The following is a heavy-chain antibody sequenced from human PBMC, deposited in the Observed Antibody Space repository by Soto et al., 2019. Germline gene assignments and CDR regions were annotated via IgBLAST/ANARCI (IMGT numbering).Heavy chain of an antibody. CDR1: GGSFSGYY. V-gene: IGHV4-34*01. D-gene: IGHD1-1*01. CDR2: INHSGST. CDR3: EKDANWEDHY. J-gene: IGHJ4*02. Sequence: SETLSLTCAVYGGSFSGYYGTWIRQPPGKGLEWIGEINHSGSTNYNPSLKSRVTISVDTSKNQFSLKLSSVTAADTAIYYCEKDANWEDHYWGQGTLVTVSS.